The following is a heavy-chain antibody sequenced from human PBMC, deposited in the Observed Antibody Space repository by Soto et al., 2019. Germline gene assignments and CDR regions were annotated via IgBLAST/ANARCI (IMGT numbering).Heavy chain of an antibody. CDR3: ARGWGYDSTDYYYAY. D-gene: IGHD3-22*01. J-gene: IGHJ4*02. CDR2: IIPIFGTA. V-gene: IGHV1-69*01. Sequence: QVQLVQSGAEVRKPGSSVRVSCKASGGSFNRHTISWVRQAPGQGIEWMGGIIPIFGTANHAQKFQGRVTIIADESTGTFYMELSSLRSNDTAIYFCARGWGYDSTDYYYAYWGQGTLVIVSS. CDR1: GGSFNRHT.